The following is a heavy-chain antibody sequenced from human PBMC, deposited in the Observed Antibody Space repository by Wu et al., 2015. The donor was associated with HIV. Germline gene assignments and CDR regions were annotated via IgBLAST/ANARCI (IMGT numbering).Heavy chain of an antibody. CDR3: ARTFAIISSSGNYFDY. V-gene: IGHV1-2*02. J-gene: IGHJ4*02. Sequence: QVQLVQSGAEVKKPGASVKVSCKASGYTFTGYYMHWVRQAPGQGLEWMGWINPNSGGTNYAQKFQGRVTMTRDTSISTAYMELSRLRSDDTAVYYCARTFAIISSSGNYFDYVGPGNPGPPSPQ. CDR1: GYTFTGYY. D-gene: IGHD6-6*01. CDR2: INPNSGGT.